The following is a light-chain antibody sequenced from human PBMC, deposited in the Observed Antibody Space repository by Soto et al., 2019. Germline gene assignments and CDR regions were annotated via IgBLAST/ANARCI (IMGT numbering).Light chain of an antibody. CDR2: EVG. CDR1: SSDVGGYNF. Sequence: QSALTQPPSASGSPGQSVTISCTGTSSDVGGYNFVSWYQQHPGKAPKLMIYEVGNRPSGVSNRFSGSKSGNTASLTISGLQAEDEADYYCSSYTSSNSVVFGGGTQLTVL. CDR3: SSYTSSNSVV. V-gene: IGLV2-14*01. J-gene: IGLJ2*01.